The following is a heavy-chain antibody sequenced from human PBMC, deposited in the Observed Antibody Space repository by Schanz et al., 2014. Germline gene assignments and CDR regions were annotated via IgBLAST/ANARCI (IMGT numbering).Heavy chain of an antibody. CDR1: GYTFAGHA. V-gene: IGHV1-46*03. CDR2: INPSSGTT. CDR3: ARGGFFDSTSFAS. J-gene: IGHJ4*02. Sequence: QVQLVQSGAEVKKPGASVKVSCQASGYTFAGHAVHWVRQAPGQGLEWMGKINPSSGTTRIAQNFQGRLTVTRDTSTSTVNMELSSLRSEDTAVYYCARGGFFDSTSFASWGQGTLVTVSS. D-gene: IGHD2-2*01.